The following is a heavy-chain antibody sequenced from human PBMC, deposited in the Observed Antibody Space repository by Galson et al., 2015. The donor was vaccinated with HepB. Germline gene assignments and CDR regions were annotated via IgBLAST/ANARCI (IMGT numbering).Heavy chain of an antibody. CDR2: IGSSGTI. J-gene: IGHJ4*02. V-gene: IGHV3-23*01. D-gene: IGHD1-1*01. Sequence: SLRLSCAASGFTISDYGIDWVRLPPGKGLEWVSGIGSSGTIYYTDSVKGRFTISRDNSKNTVYLQMDSLRAEDTAQYYCAVNMRRGTRDYWGQGTLVTVSS. CDR1: GFTISDYG. CDR3: AVNMRRGTRDY.